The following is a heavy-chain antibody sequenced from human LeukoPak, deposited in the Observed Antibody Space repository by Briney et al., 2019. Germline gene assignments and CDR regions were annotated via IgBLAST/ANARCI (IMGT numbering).Heavy chain of an antibody. CDR3: ARTSEDTRYGDFDY. Sequence: SETLSLTCTVSGGSINTGGYYWSWIRQHPGKGLEWIGFIHYSGSTYYNPSLRSRVTMSVDTSENQFSLEVTSVTAADTAVYYCARTSEDTRYGDFDYWGQGTLVTVSS. CDR1: GGSINTGGYY. CDR2: IHYSGST. V-gene: IGHV4-31*03. J-gene: IGHJ4*02. D-gene: IGHD4-17*01.